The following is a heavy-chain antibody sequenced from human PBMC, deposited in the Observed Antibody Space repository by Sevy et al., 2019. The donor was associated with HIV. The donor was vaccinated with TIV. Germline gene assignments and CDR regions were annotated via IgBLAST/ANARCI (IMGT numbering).Heavy chain of an antibody. CDR1: GFSFSSYP. V-gene: IGHV3-21*01. D-gene: IGHD3-10*01. CDR3: ARPYGSGSWEAFDI. Sequence: GGSLRLSCAVSGFSFSSYPMNWVRQAPGKGLEWVSSISGSSNYIYYADSLRGRFTISRDNAKNSLYLQMNSLRAEDTAVYYCARPYGSGSWEAFDIWGQGTMVTVSS. CDR2: ISGSSNYI. J-gene: IGHJ3*02.